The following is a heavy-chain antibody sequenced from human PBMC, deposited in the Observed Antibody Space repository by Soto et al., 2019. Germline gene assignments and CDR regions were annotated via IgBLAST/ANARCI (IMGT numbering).Heavy chain of an antibody. CDR2: ISSSGSTI. Sequence: PGVSLRLSCAASGFTFSSYEMNWVRQAPGKGLEWVSYISSSGSTIYYADSVKGRFTISRDNAKNSLYLQMNSLRAEDTAVYYCASVDTAMAPYYYYGMDVWGQGTTVTVSS. CDR1: GFTFSSYE. D-gene: IGHD5-18*01. V-gene: IGHV3-48*03. J-gene: IGHJ6*02. CDR3: ASVDTAMAPYYYYGMDV.